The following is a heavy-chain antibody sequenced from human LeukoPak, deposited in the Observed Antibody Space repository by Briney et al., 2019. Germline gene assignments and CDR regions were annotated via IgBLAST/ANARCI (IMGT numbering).Heavy chain of an antibody. Sequence: ASVKVSCKASGYTFTSYGISWVRQAPGQGLEWMGWISAYNGNTNYAQKLQGRVTMTTDTSTSTAYMELRSLRSDDTAVYYCARDLLHLGELEVAYCGQGTLVTVSS. CDR1: GYTFTSYG. V-gene: IGHV1-18*01. CDR2: ISAYNGNT. CDR3: ARDLLHLGELEVAY. J-gene: IGHJ4*02. D-gene: IGHD3-16*01.